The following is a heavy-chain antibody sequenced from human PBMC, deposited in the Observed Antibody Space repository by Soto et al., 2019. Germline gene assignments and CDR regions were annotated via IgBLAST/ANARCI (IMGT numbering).Heavy chain of an antibody. CDR2: IYYSGST. J-gene: IGHJ6*02. CDR3: ARLATVTSPYYYYGMDV. V-gene: IGHV4-59*08. CDR1: GGSISSYY. D-gene: IGHD4-17*01. Sequence: QVQLQESGPGLVKPSETLSLTCTVSGGSISSYYWSWIRQPPGKGLEWIGYIYYSGSTNYNPSLKRRVTIAVDTSKNHSPLKLSSVTAADTAVYYCARLATVTSPYYYYGMDVWGQGTTVTVSS.